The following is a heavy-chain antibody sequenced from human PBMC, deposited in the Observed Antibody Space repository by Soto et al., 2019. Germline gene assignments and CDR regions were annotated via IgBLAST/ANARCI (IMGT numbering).Heavy chain of an antibody. Sequence: LRLSCAASGFTFSSYAMHWVRQAPGKGLEWVAVISYDGSNKYYADSVKGRFTISRDNSKNTLYLQTNSLRAEDTAVYYCAREWSSYFDYWGQGTLVTVSS. CDR1: GFTFSSYA. J-gene: IGHJ4*02. V-gene: IGHV3-30-3*01. CDR2: ISYDGSNK. CDR3: AREWSSYFDY. D-gene: IGHD1-26*01.